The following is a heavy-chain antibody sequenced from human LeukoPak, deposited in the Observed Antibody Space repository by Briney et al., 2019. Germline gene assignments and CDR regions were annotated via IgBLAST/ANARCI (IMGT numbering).Heavy chain of an antibody. CDR2: IKEDGSEK. CDR1: RFTFSSYW. Sequence: GGSLRLSCAASRFTFSSYWMTWVRQAPGKGLEWVANIKEDGSEKYYVDSVKGRFTISRDNAKNSLYLQMNSLRAEDTAVYYCARDNRYRAFDIWGQGTMVTVSS. J-gene: IGHJ3*02. CDR3: ARDNRYRAFDI. D-gene: IGHD1-1*01. V-gene: IGHV3-7*01.